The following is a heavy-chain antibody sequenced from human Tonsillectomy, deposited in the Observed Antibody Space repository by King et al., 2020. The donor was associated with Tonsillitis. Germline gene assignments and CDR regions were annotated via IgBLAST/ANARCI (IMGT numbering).Heavy chain of an antibody. Sequence: QLQESGPGLVKPSETLSLTCTVSGGSISSYYWSWLRQPPGKGLAWIGYIYYSGSTNYNPSLKSRVTISVDTSKNQFSLKLSSVTAADTAVYYCARLDYDILTGYPHYYYYYGMDVWGQGTTVTVSS. CDR3: ARLDYDILTGYPHYYYYYGMDV. D-gene: IGHD3-9*01. V-gene: IGHV4-59*08. J-gene: IGHJ6*02. CDR1: GGSISSYY. CDR2: IYYSGST.